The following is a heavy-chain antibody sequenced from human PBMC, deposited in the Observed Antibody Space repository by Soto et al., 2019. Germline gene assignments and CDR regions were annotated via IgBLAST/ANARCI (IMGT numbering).Heavy chain of an antibody. D-gene: IGHD3-22*01. CDR2: ISSSSSTI. J-gene: IGHJ4*02. CDR3: ARDLYYDSSSPPVDY. CDR1: GFTFSSYS. Sequence: GGSLRLSCAASGFTFSSYSMNWVRQAPGKGLEWVSYISSSSSTIYYADSVKGRFAISRDNAKNSLYMQMNSLRDEDTAVYYCARDLYYDSSSPPVDYWGQGTLVTVSS. V-gene: IGHV3-48*02.